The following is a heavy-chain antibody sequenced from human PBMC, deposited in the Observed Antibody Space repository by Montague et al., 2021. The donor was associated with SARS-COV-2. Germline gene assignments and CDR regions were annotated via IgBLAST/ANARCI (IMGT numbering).Heavy chain of an antibody. D-gene: IGHD6-6*01. CDR1: GGSISSYY. CDR2: IYYSGST. CDR3: ARDGHIAASPADYYGMDV. J-gene: IGHJ6*02. V-gene: IGHV4-59*01. Sequence: SETLSLTCTVSGGSISSYYWSWIRQPPGKGLEWIGYIYYSGSTNYNPSLKSRVTISVDTFKNQFSLKLSSVTAADTAVYYCARDGHIAASPADYYGMDVWGQGTTVTVSS.